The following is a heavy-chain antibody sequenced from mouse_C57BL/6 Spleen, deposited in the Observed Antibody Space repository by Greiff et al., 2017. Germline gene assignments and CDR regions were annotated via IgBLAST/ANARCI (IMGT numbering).Heavy chain of an antibody. V-gene: IGHV1-19*01. D-gene: IGHD1-1*01. J-gene: IGHJ4*01. CDR1: GYTFTDYY. CDR2: INPYNGGT. Sequence: EVQVVESGPVLVKPGASVKMSCKASGYTFTDYYMNWVKQSHGKSLEWIGVINPYNGGTSYNQKFKGKATLTVDKSSSTAYMELNSLTSEDSAVYYCARGVITTVVATGDAMDYWGQGTSVTVSS. CDR3: ARGVITTVVATGDAMDY.